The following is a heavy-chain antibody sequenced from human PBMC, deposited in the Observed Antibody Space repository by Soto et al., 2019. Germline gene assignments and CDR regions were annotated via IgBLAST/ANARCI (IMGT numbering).Heavy chain of an antibody. CDR3: ARGAPAARRGAFDI. V-gene: IGHV3-21*01. CDR1: GFTFSSFN. D-gene: IGHD2-2*01. CDR2: ISSSSTYI. Sequence: GGSLRLSCAASGFTFSSFNMNWVRRAPGKGLEWVSSISSSSTYIYYADSVKGRFTISRDNAKNSLYLQMNSLRAEDTAVYNCARGAPAARRGAFDIWGQGTMVTVSS. J-gene: IGHJ3*02.